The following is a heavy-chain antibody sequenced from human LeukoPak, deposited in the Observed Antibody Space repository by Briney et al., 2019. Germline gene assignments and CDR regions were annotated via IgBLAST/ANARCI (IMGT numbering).Heavy chain of an antibody. J-gene: IGHJ4*02. D-gene: IGHD3-22*01. CDR3: ARANDSSGYFGVY. CDR2: IIPIFGTA. CDR1: GYTFTSYY. V-gene: IGHV1-69*13. Sequence: ASVKVSCKASGYTFTSYYMHWVRQAPGQGLEWMGGIIPIFGTANYAQKFQGRVTITADESTSTAYMELSSLRSEDTAVYYCARANDSSGYFGVYWGQGTLVTVSS.